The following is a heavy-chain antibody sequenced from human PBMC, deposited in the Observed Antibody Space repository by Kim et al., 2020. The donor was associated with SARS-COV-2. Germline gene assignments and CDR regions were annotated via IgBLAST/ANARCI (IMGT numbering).Heavy chain of an antibody. CDR3: EASDY. V-gene: IGHV3-23*01. CDR2: ISDGGAKT. J-gene: IGHJ4*02. CDR1: GFSFGRYA. Sequence: GGSLRLSCEASGFSFGRYAMSWARQAPGKGLEWVSTISDGGAKTHYADFVKGRFTISRDNSISTLFLHMSSLRAEDTAIYYCEASDYWGQGSLVTVSS.